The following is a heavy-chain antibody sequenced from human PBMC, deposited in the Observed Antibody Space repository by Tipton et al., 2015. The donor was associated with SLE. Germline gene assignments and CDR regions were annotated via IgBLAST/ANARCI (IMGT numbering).Heavy chain of an antibody. V-gene: IGHV4-31*03. J-gene: IGHJ2*01. Sequence: TLSLTCTVSGGSISSGGYYWNWIRQHPGKGLEWIGYIYYSGSTYYNPSLRSRVIISVDTSKNQFSLKLSSVTAADTAVYYCARGRGGRRYWYFDLWGRGTLVTVSS. CDR3: ARGRGGRRYWYFDL. CDR1: GGSISSGGYY. D-gene: IGHD1-26*01. CDR2: IYYSGST.